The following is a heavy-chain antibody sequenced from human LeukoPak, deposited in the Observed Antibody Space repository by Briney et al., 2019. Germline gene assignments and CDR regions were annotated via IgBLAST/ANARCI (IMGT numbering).Heavy chain of an antibody. V-gene: IGHV3-23*01. D-gene: IGHD6-13*01. CDR1: GFTVSSNY. CDR3: AKDRGAAAPYYFDS. CDR2: ISATTGRT. Sequence: GGSLRLSCAASGFTVSSNYMSWVRQAPGKGLEWVSGISATTGRTYNADSVKGRFTISRDNSKNTLYLQMNSLRAEDTAVYYCAKDRGAAAPYYFDSWGQGTLVTVSS. J-gene: IGHJ4*02.